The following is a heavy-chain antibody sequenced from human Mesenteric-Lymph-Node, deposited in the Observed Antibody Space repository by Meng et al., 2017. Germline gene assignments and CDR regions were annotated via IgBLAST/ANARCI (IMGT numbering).Heavy chain of an antibody. CDR2: ISSSGSTI. CDR1: GFTFSSYE. V-gene: IGHV3-48*03. J-gene: IGHJ4*02. D-gene: IGHD3-22*01. CDR3: ARDRYYYDSSGRDY. Sequence: GESLKISCAASGFTFSSYEMNWVRQAPGKGLEWVSYISSSGSTIYYADSVRGRFTISRDNAKNSLYLQINSLRAEDTAVYYCARDRYYYDSSGRDYWGQGTLVTVSS.